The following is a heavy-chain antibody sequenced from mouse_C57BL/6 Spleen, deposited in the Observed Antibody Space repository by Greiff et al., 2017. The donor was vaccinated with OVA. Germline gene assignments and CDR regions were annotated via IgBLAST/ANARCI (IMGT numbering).Heavy chain of an antibody. Sequence: QVHVKQSGPELVKPGASVKISCKASGYAFSSSWMNWVKQRPGKGLEWIGRIYPGDGDTNYNGKFKGKATLTADKSSSTAYMQLSSLTSEDSAVYFCARGAYDGYYAYWGQGTLVTVSA. D-gene: IGHD2-3*01. J-gene: IGHJ3*01. V-gene: IGHV1-82*01. CDR2: IYPGDGDT. CDR3: ARGAYDGYYAY. CDR1: GYAFSSSW.